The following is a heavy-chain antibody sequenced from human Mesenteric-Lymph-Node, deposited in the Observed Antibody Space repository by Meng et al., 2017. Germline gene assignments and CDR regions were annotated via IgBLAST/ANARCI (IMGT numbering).Heavy chain of an antibody. CDR3: ARDRKHYGERGWFDP. V-gene: IGHV4-30-4*01. Sequence: QGQLQESGPGLVQPSQTLSLTCTVSGGSISSGDYYWSWIRQPPGKGLEWIGYIYYSGSTYSNASLKSRVTISIDRSKNQFSLKLSSVTAADTAVYYCARDRKHYGERGWFDPWGQGTLVIVSS. CDR1: GGSISSGDYY. J-gene: IGHJ5*02. D-gene: IGHD4-17*01. CDR2: IYYSGST.